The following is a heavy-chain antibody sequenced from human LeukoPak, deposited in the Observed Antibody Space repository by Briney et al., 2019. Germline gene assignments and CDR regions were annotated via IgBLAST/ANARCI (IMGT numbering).Heavy chain of an antibody. CDR3: ASSIFRTGTYYYYYMDV. CDR1: GGSISSGSYY. CDR2: IYTSGST. V-gene: IGHV4-61*02. D-gene: IGHD3/OR15-3a*01. Sequence: SETLSLTCTVSGGSISSGSYYWSWIRQPAGKGLEWIGRIYTSGSTNYNPSLKSRVTISVDTSKNQFSLKLSSVTAADTAVYYCASSIFRTGTYYYYYMDVWGKGTTVTVSS. J-gene: IGHJ6*03.